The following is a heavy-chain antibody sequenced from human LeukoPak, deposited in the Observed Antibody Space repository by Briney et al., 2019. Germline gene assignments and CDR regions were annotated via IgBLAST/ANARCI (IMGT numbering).Heavy chain of an antibody. Sequence: PGGSLRLSCAASGFTFSSYSMSWVRQAPGKGLEWVSSISSSGGNTYYPDSVKGRFTISGDNSKNMVYLQMSSLRAEDTALYYCAKSDYGYYFDSWGQGTLVTVSS. CDR2: ISSSGGNT. J-gene: IGHJ4*02. CDR1: GFTFSSYS. CDR3: AKSDYGYYFDS. V-gene: IGHV3-23*01. D-gene: IGHD4-17*01.